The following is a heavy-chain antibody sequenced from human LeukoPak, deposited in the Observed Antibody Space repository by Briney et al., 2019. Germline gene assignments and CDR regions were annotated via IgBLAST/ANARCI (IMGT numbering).Heavy chain of an antibody. J-gene: IGHJ4*02. CDR1: GYTFTTYV. CDR2: ISAYNGYT. V-gene: IGHV1-18*01. Sequence: VASVKLSCKASGYTFTTYVISWVRQAPGQGLEWMGWISAYNGYTNYAQKLQGRVTMTTDTSTSTAYMELGSLRSDDSAVYYCARMRDSNAGNYFDYWGQGTLVTVSS. CDR3: ARMRDSNAGNYFDY. D-gene: IGHD3-10*01.